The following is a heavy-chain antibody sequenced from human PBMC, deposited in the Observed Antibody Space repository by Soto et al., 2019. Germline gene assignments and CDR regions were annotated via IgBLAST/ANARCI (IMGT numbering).Heavy chain of an antibody. J-gene: IGHJ2*01. V-gene: IGHV1-69*06. CDR3: ARVLHPSYGSGWRSVYYCLDL. D-gene: IGHD6-19*01. Sequence: QVQLVQSGAEVKKPGSSVKVSCKASGGTFNSYALTWVRQAPGHGLEWMGGIIPIFRSTNYAPKFQGRVTIDEDRCTSTAYIELSRLSFVDTAVCYCARVLHPSYGSGWRSVYYCLDLWGRGTMVTVSS. CDR1: GGTFNSYA. CDR2: IIPIFRST.